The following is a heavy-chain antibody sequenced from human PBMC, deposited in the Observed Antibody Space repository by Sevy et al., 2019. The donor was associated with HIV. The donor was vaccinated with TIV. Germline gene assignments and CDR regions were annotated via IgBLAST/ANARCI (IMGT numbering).Heavy chain of an antibody. CDR1: GFTFDDYT. CDR2: FTWDAAKT. D-gene: IGHD3-10*01. Sequence: GGSLRLSCAASGFTFDDYTMHWVRQVPAKGLEWVSLFTWDAAKTDYADSVKGRFTVSRDNSENSLCLQMNSLRTEDTALYFCAKDIPGWSGFDYWGQGTLVTVSS. J-gene: IGHJ4*02. CDR3: AKDIPGWSGFDY. V-gene: IGHV3-43*01.